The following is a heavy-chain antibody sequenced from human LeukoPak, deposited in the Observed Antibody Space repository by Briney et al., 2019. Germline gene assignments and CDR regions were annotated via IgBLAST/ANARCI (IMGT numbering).Heavy chain of an antibody. V-gene: IGHV1-69*06. Sequence: ASVKVSCKASGGTFSSYAVSWVRLTPGQGLEWLGGIIPVFGTTTYAQKFQAKVTMTADKSTNTAYLEISSLTSDDTAVYYCARDSYNILTGLPFDAFDIWGQGTVVTVSS. CDR2: IIPVFGTT. CDR3: ARDSYNILTGLPFDAFDI. D-gene: IGHD3-9*01. J-gene: IGHJ3*02. CDR1: GGTFSSYA.